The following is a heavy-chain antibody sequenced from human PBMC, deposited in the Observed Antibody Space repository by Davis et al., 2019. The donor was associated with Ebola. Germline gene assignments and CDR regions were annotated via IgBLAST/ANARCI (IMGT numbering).Heavy chain of an antibody. Sequence: PSETLSLTCAISGDTVSSGAWNWIRQSPSRGLEWLGRTYYNSKWYSDYATSVRGRITINADTSGNKFYLQLNSVTPDDTAVYYCTRGWLRGWFDPWGQGTQVIVSS. V-gene: IGHV6-1*01. J-gene: IGHJ5*02. CDR2: TYYNSKWYS. D-gene: IGHD5-12*01. CDR3: TRGWLRGWFDP. CDR1: GDTVSSGA.